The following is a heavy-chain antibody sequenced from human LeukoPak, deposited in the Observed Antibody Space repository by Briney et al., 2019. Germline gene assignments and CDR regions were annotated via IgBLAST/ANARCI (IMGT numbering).Heavy chain of an antibody. J-gene: IGHJ3*02. D-gene: IGHD3-10*01. CDR3: AKDRGVWAFDI. V-gene: IGHV3-30-3*01. CDR1: GITLSSYD. Sequence: GRSLRLSCAASGITLSSYDMHWVRQAPGKALEWVAVISYDGSNKDYADSVKGRFTISRDNSKNTLDLQMNSLRAEDTAVYYCAKDRGVWAFDIWGQGTMVTVSA. CDR2: ISYDGSNK.